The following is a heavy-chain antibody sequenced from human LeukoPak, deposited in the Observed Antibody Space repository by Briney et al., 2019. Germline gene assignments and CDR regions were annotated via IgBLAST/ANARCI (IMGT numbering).Heavy chain of an antibody. Sequence: ASVKVSCKASGYTFTSYYMHWVRQAPGQGLEWMGIINPSGGSTSYAQKFQGRVTMTRDTSISTAYMELSRLRSDDTAVYYCARGAPGGYDFWSGYWVDYWGQGTLVTVSS. CDR2: INPSGGST. J-gene: IGHJ4*02. CDR3: ARGAPGGYDFWSGYWVDY. V-gene: IGHV1-46*01. CDR1: GYTFTSYY. D-gene: IGHD3-3*01.